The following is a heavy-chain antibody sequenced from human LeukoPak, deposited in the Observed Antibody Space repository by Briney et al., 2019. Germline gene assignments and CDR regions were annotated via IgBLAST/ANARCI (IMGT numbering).Heavy chain of an antibody. J-gene: IGHJ6*03. D-gene: IGHD5-12*01. Sequence: PSETLSLTCTVSGGSISSYYWSWIRQPPGKGLEWIGYIYYSGITNYNPSLESRVTISVDTSKNQFSLKLRSVTAADTAVYYCARGGRRDFYYYYMDVWGKGTTVTVSS. CDR3: ARGGRRDFYYYYMDV. V-gene: IGHV4-59*01. CDR2: IYYSGIT. CDR1: GGSISSYY.